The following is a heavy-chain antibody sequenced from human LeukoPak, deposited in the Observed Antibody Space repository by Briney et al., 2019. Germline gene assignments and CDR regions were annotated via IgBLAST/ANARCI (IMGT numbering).Heavy chain of an antibody. CDR2: INHSGST. V-gene: IGHV4-34*01. D-gene: IGHD2-8*01. J-gene: IGHJ4*02. CDR1: GGSLSGYY. Sequence: PGTLSLTCAGYGGSLSGYYWSGVRQPPGKGVEWMGEINHSGSTKYNPSLKRQVKISVDTAKKHFPLKLSSLAAAVTAEYYCARGRRQWALFDYWGQGTLVTVSS. CDR3: ARGRRQWALFDY.